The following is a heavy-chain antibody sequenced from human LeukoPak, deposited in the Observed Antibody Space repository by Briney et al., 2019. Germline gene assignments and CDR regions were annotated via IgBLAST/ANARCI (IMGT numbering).Heavy chain of an antibody. CDR3: AKVGILIAAAADDAFDI. CDR1: GFTFSSYG. J-gene: IGHJ3*02. Sequence: GGSLRLSCAASGFTFSSYGMHWVRQAPGKGLEWVAVISYDGSNKYYADSVKGRFTISRDNSKNTLYLQMNSLRAEDTAVYYCAKVGILIAAAADDAFDIWGQGTMVTVSS. CDR2: ISYDGSNK. D-gene: IGHD6-13*01. V-gene: IGHV3-30*18.